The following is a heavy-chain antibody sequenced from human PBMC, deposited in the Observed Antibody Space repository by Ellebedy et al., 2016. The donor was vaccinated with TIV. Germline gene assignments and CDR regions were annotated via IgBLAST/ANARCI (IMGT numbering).Heavy chain of an antibody. V-gene: IGHV3-7*01. CDR2: TKEDGSEK. CDR1: GFPFSSFW. Sequence: GESLKISCAASGFPFSSFWMSWVRQAPGKGLEWVANTKEDGSEKYYVDSVRGRFTISRDNVKNSLYLQMNSLRAEETAVYYCARDRGYDTFDYWGQGILVTVSS. D-gene: IGHD5-12*01. J-gene: IGHJ4*02. CDR3: ARDRGYDTFDY.